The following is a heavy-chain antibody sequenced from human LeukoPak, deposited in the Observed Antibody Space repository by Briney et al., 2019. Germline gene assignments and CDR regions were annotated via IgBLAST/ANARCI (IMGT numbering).Heavy chain of an antibody. V-gene: IGHV3-74*01. J-gene: IGHJ4*02. CDR2: INSDGRST. CDR3: ARSLNWAFDY. CDR1: GFTFSSYA. D-gene: IGHD7-27*01. Sequence: PGGSLRLSCSASGFTFSSYAMHWVRQGPGKGLVWVSHINSDGRSTSNADSVKGRFTISRDNAKNTLYLQMNSLRAEDTAVYYCARSLNWAFDYWGQGTLVTVSS.